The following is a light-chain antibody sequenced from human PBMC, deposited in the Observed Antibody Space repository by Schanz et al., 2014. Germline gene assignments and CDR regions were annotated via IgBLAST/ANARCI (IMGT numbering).Light chain of an antibody. CDR1: SSDVGGYNF. J-gene: IGLJ3*02. CDR2: EGS. CDR3: SSYTTSNTLV. Sequence: QSALTQPPSASGSPGQSVTISCTGTSSDVGGYNFVSWYQQLPGKAPKLMIYEGSKRPSGVPDRFSGSKSGYTASLTISGLRAEDEADYYCSSYTTSNTLVFGGGTKLTVL. V-gene: IGLV2-8*01.